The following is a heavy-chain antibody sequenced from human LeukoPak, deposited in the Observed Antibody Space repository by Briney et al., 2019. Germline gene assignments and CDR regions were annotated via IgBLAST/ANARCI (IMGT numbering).Heavy chain of an antibody. CDR1: GGSISSYY. V-gene: IGHV4-59*01. Sequence: PSGTLSLTCAVSGGSISSYYWSWIRQPPGKGLEWIGYIYYSGSTNYNPSLKSRVTISVDTSKNQFSLKLSSVTAADTAVYYCARSQLRYFDWLLPYWYFDLWGRGTLVTVSS. CDR3: ARSQLRYFDWLLPYWYFDL. D-gene: IGHD3-9*01. J-gene: IGHJ2*01. CDR2: IYYSGST.